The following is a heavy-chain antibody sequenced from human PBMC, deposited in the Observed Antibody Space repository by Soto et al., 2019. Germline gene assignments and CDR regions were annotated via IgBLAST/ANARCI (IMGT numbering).Heavy chain of an antibody. Sequence: QVQLQQWGAGLLKPSETLSLTCAVYGGSFSGYYWSWIRQPPGKGLEWIGEINHSGSTNYNPSLKGRVTISVDTSKNQFSLKLSSVTAADTAVYYCARARILWFGELSGTDYWGQGTLVTVSS. CDR1: GGSFSGYY. V-gene: IGHV4-34*01. D-gene: IGHD3-10*01. J-gene: IGHJ4*02. CDR3: ARARILWFGELSGTDY. CDR2: INHSGST.